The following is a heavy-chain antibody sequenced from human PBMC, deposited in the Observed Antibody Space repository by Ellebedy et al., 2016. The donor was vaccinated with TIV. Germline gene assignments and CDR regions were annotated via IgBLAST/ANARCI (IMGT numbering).Heavy chain of an antibody. CDR1: GGSFNDYY. CDR2: INHSGST. V-gene: IGHV4-34*01. CDR3: ARGAQVRNLDWSGTTEENRLDP. J-gene: IGHJ5*02. Sequence: MPSETLSPTCAVHGGSFNDYYWTWIRQPPGKGLEWLGEINHSGSTKYNPSPKSRVTISPDTSKNHFSLKVNSVSRADTAVYYCARGAQVRNLDWSGTTEENRLDPWGQGTLVTVSS. D-gene: IGHD3/OR15-3a*01.